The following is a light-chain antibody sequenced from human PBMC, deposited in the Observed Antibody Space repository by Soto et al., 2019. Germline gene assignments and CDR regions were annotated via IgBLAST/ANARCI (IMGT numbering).Light chain of an antibody. CDR2: KDS. V-gene: IGLV3-25*03. CDR1: ALPKQY. CDR3: QSADSSGTWV. J-gene: IGLJ3*02. Sequence: SYELTQPPSVSVSPGQTARITCSGDALPKQYAYWYQQKPGQAPVLVIYKDSERPSGIPERFSGSSSGTTVTLTISGVQAEDEADYYCQSADSSGTWVFGGGIKVTVL.